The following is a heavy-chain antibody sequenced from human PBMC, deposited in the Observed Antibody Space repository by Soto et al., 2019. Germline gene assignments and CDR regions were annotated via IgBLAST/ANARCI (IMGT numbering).Heavy chain of an antibody. V-gene: IGHV3-23*01. Sequence: GGSLRLSCAASGFTFSSYAMSWVRQAPGKGLEWVSAISGSGGSTYYADSVKGRFTISRDNSKNTLYLQMNSLRAEDTAVYYCAKDLSDSSGWYHPFAFDIWGQGTMVTVSS. CDR1: GFTFSSYA. CDR2: ISGSGGST. CDR3: AKDLSDSSGWYHPFAFDI. J-gene: IGHJ3*02. D-gene: IGHD6-19*01.